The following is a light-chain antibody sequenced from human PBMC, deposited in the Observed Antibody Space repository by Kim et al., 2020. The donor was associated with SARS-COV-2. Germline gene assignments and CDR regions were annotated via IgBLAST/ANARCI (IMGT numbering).Light chain of an antibody. Sequence: QSALTQPASVSGSPGQSITISCTGTSSDVGTYNLVSWYQQLPGKAPKLIFYEVTKRPSGVSNRFSGSKSGNTASLRISGLQSEDEADYFCCSYAGNATGVFGTGTKVTVL. CDR1: SSDVGTYNL. CDR3: CSYAGNATGV. V-gene: IGLV2-23*02. J-gene: IGLJ1*01. CDR2: EVT.